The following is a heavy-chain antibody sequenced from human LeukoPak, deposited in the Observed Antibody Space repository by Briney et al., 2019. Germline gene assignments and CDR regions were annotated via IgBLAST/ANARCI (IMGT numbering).Heavy chain of an antibody. CDR2: ISGSGGST. CDR1: GFTFSSYA. D-gene: IGHD3-3*01. CDR3: ARTNAEYYDFWSGYQHYYYYGMDV. Sequence: GGSLRLSCAASGFTFSSYAMSWVRQAPGKGLKWVSAISGSGGSTYYADSVKGRFTISRDNAKNSLYLQMNSLRAEDTAVYYCARTNAEYYDFWSGYQHYYYYGMDVWGQGTTVTVSS. V-gene: IGHV3-23*01. J-gene: IGHJ6*02.